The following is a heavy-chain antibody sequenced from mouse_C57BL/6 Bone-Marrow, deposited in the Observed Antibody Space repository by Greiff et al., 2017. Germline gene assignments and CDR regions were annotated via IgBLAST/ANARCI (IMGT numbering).Heavy chain of an antibody. D-gene: IGHD1-1*01. CDR2: IYPGSGNT. V-gene: IGHV1-66*01. CDR3: ASTNHYAMDY. CDR1: GYSFTSYY. Sequence: QVQLQQSGPELVKPGASVKISCKASGYSFTSYYIHWVKQRPGQGLEWIGWIYPGSGNTKYNEKFKGKATLTVDKPSSTAYMQLSSLTSEDSAVYYCASTNHYAMDYWGQGTSVTVSS. J-gene: IGHJ4*01.